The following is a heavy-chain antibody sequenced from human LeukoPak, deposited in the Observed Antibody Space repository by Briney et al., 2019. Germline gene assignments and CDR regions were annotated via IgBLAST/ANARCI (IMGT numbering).Heavy chain of an antibody. D-gene: IGHD3-10*01. Sequence: GGSLRLSCVDSGFSFSRYAMHWVRQAPGKGLEWVSVISYDGSNKYYADSVKGRFTISRDNSKSTLYLQMNTLRGEDTAVYYCARESPIEGIASGQDAFDIWGQGTMVTVSS. CDR3: ARESPIEGIASGQDAFDI. V-gene: IGHV3-30-3*01. J-gene: IGHJ3*02. CDR1: GFSFSRYA. CDR2: ISYDGSNK.